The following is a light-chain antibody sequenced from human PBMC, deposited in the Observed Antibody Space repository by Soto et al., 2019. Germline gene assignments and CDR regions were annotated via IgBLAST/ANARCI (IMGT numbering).Light chain of an antibody. V-gene: IGLV2-23*02. CDR1: SSDVVSYNL. J-gene: IGLJ1*01. CDR2: EVS. Sequence: QSALTQPASVSGSPGQSITISCTGTSSDVVSYNLVSWYQQHPGKAPKLMIYEVSKRPSGVSNRFSGSKSGNTASLTISGLQAEDEADYYCCSYAGSRTLKVFGTGTKVTVL. CDR3: CSYAGSRTLKV.